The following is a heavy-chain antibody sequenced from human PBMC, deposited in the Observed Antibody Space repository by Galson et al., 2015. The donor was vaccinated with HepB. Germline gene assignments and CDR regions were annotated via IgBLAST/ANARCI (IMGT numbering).Heavy chain of an antibody. CDR1: GYTFTSYG. D-gene: IGHD5-12*01. CDR2: ISAYNGNT. CDR3: ARGRYSGYHFGDLADDAFDI. J-gene: IGHJ3*02. Sequence: SVKVSCKASGYTFTSYGISWVRQAPGQGLEWMGWISAYNGNTNYAQKLQGRVTMTTDTSTSTAYMELSRLRSDDTVVYYCARGRYSGYHFGDLADDAFDIWGQGTMVTVSS. V-gene: IGHV1-18*01.